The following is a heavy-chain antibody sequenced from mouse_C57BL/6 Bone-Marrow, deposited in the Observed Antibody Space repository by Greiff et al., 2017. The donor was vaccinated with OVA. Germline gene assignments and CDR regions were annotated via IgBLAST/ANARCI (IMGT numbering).Heavy chain of an antibody. D-gene: IGHD1-1*01. V-gene: IGHV1-63*01. CDR3: ARTHYYCSSHWYFDV. CDR2: IYPGGGYT. CDR1: GYTFTNYW. Sequence: QVQLQQSGAELVRPGTSVKMSCKASGYTFTNYWIGWAKQRPGHGLEWIGDIYPGGGYTNYNEKFKGKATLTADKSSSTAYMQFSSLTSEDSAIYYCARTHYYCSSHWYFDVWGKGTTVTVSS. J-gene: IGHJ1*03.